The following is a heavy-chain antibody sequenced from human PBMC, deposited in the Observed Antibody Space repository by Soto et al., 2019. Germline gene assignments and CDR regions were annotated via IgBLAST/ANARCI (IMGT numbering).Heavy chain of an antibody. CDR2: INHSGST. J-gene: IGHJ4*02. D-gene: IGHD2-21*02. Sequence: PSETLSLTCAVYGGSFSGYYWSWIRQPPGKGLEWIGEINHSGSTNYNPSLKSRVTISVDTSRNQFSLKLSSVTAADTAVYYCARYMTFFDYWGQGTLVTVSS. CDR3: ARYMTFFDY. V-gene: IGHV4-34*01. CDR1: GGSFSGYY.